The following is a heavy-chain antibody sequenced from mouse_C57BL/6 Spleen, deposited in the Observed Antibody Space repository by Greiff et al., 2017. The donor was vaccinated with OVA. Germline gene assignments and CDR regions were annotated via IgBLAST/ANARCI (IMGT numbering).Heavy chain of an antibody. CDR1: GYAFTNYL. Sequence: QVQLKQSGAELVRPGTSVKVSCKASGYAFTNYLIEWVKQRPGQGLEWIGVINPGSGGTNYNEKFKGKATLTADKSSSTAYMQLSSLTSEDSAVYFCARSTLGRAMDYWGQGTSVTVSS. D-gene: IGHD4-1*01. V-gene: IGHV1-54*01. J-gene: IGHJ4*01. CDR2: INPGSGGT. CDR3: ARSTLGRAMDY.